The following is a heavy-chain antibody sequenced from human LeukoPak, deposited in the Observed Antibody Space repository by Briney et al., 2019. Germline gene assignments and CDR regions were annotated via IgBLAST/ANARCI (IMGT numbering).Heavy chain of an antibody. CDR3: ASVPLGHRGYFDY. J-gene: IGHJ4*02. CDR1: GFTFSGYS. CDR2: ISSSSSYI. V-gene: IGHV3-21*01. D-gene: IGHD2-2*01. Sequence: PGGSLRLSCAASGFTFSGYSMNWVRQAPGQGLEWVPSISSSSSYIYYADSVKGRFTISRDNAKNSLYLQMNSLRAEDTAVYYCASVPLGHRGYFDYWGQGTLVTVSS.